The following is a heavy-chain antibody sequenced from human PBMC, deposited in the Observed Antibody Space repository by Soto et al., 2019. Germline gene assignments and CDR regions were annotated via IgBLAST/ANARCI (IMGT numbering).Heavy chain of an antibody. J-gene: IGHJ4*02. CDR2: INWNSGSI. V-gene: IGHV3-9*01. Sequence: GGSLRLSCAASGFTFDDYAMHWVRQVPGKGLEWVSGINWNSGSIGYGDSVKGRFAISRDNAKNSLHLQMNSLSAEDTAFYYCAKDNYGLGTGSFFDHWGQGTPVTVSS. CDR1: GFTFDDYA. D-gene: IGHD3-10*01. CDR3: AKDNYGLGTGSFFDH.